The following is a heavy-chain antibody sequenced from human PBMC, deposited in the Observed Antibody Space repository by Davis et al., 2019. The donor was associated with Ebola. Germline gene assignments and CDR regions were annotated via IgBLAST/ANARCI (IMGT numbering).Heavy chain of an antibody. CDR3: AKDVRRYFDWSTAFDY. V-gene: IGHV3-30*02. CDR1: GFTFSSYG. D-gene: IGHD3-9*01. CDR2: IRYDGSNK. J-gene: IGHJ4*02. Sequence: LSLTCAASGFTFSSYGMHWVRQAPGKGLEWVAFIRYDGSNKYYADSVKGRFTISRDNSKNTLYLQMNSLRAEDTAVYYCAKDVRRYFDWSTAFDYWGQGTLVTVSS.